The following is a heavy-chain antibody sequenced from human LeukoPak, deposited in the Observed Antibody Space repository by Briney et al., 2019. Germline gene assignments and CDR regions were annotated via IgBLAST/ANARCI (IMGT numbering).Heavy chain of an antibody. Sequence: SETLSLTCTVSGGSISSYYWSWIRQPPGKGLEWIGYIYYSGRTKYNPSLKSRVTISVDTSRNQFSLKLSSVTASDTAVYYCARSSAVAGLTWGRGTLVTVSS. J-gene: IGHJ5*02. CDR3: ARSSAVAGLT. D-gene: IGHD6-19*01. V-gene: IGHV4-59*08. CDR2: IYYSGRT. CDR1: GGSISSYY.